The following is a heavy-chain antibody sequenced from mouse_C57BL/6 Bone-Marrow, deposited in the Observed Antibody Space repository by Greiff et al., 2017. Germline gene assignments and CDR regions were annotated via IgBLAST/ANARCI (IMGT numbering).Heavy chain of an antibody. D-gene: IGHD2-1*01. J-gene: IGHJ2*01. CDR3: ARDLPNYFDY. CDR1: GFTFSSYA. Sequence: EVKVVESGGGLVKPGGSLKLSCAASGFTFSSYAMSWVRQTPEKRLEWVATISDGGSYTYYPDNVKGRFTISRDNAKNNLYLQMSHLKSEDTAMYYCARDLPNYFDYWGQGTTLTVSS. V-gene: IGHV5-4*01. CDR2: ISDGGSYT.